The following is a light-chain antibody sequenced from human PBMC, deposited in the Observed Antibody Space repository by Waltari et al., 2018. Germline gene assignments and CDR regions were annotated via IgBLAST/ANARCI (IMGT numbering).Light chain of an antibody. CDR1: QSISNW. V-gene: IGKV1-5*03. J-gene: IGKJ1*01. CDR2: KAS. CDR3: QQCNTFPRT. Sequence: DIQMTQSPSTLSASVGDRVNITCRASQSISNWLAWYQQKPGRAPKLLIYKASNLESGVPSRFSGSGSGTEFTLTISSLQSDDFATYFCQQCNTFPRTFGQGTKVEIK.